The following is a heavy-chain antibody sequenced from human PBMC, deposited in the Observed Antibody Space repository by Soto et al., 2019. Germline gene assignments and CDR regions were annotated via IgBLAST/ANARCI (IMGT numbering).Heavy chain of an antibody. D-gene: IGHD3-3*02. V-gene: IGHV4-4*02. Sequence: QVQLQESGPGLVKPSETLSLTCAVSGDSISSNTWWSWVRQSPGKGLEWIGEIYHSGKTNYKASLKSRVTISIDKSKNQLSLNLTFVTAADTAVYYCASRPAYISGKDYWGQGTLVTVSS. CDR2: IYHSGKT. CDR1: GDSISSNTW. J-gene: IGHJ4*02. CDR3: ASRPAYISGKDY.